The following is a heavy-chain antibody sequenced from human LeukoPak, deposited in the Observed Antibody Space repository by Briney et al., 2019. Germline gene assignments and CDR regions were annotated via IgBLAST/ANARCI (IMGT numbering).Heavy chain of an antibody. CDR2: INHSGST. Sequence: SETLSLTCAVYGGSFSGYCWSWIRQPPGKGLEWIGEINHSGSTNYNPSLKSRVTISVDTSKNQFSLKLSSVTAADTAVYYCARGGTYDFWSGYYNWFDPWGQGTLVTVSS. D-gene: IGHD3-3*01. CDR3: ARGGTYDFWSGYYNWFDP. V-gene: IGHV4-34*01. CDR1: GGSFSGYC. J-gene: IGHJ5*02.